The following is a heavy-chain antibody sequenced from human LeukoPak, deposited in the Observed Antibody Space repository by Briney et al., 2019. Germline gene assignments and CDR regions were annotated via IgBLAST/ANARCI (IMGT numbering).Heavy chain of an antibody. V-gene: IGHV1-2*02. Sequence: ASVKVSCKASGYTFTSYDINWVRQAPGQGLEWMGWINPNSGGTNYAQKFQGRVTMTRDTSISTAYMELSRLRSDDTAVYYCARDQAVVPYYYYGMDVWGQGTTVTVSS. CDR1: GYTFTSYD. D-gene: IGHD6-19*01. CDR2: INPNSGGT. CDR3: ARDQAVVPYYYYGMDV. J-gene: IGHJ6*02.